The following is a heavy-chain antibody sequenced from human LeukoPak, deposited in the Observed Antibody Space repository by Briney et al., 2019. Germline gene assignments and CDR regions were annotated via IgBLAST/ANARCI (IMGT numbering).Heavy chain of an antibody. Sequence: GASVKVSCKASGYTFTGYYMHWVRQAPGQGLEWMGWINPNSGGTNYAQKFQGWVTMTRDTSISTAYMELSRLRSDDTAVYYCARGDDILTGYSWFDPWGQGTLVTVSS. V-gene: IGHV1-2*04. D-gene: IGHD3-9*01. J-gene: IGHJ5*02. CDR3: ARGDDILTGYSWFDP. CDR1: GYTFTGYY. CDR2: INPNSGGT.